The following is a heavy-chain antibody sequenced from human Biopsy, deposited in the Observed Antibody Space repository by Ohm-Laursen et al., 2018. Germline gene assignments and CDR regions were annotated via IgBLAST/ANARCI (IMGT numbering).Heavy chain of an antibody. J-gene: IGHJ3*02. CDR3: GRREVVITHDAFDT. CDR1: GGSISSYY. CDR2: VYYSGST. V-gene: IGHV4-59*08. D-gene: IGHD3-22*01. Sequence: SETLSLTCTVSGGSISSYYWTWIRQPPGKGLEWIGDVYYSGSTNRNPSLKSRVTILVDTSKNQFSLKLNSVTAADTAVYYCGRREVVITHDAFDTWGQGTIVTVSS.